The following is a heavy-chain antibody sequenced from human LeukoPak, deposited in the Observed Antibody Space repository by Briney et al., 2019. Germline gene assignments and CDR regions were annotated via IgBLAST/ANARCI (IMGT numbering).Heavy chain of an antibody. V-gene: IGHV3-23*01. CDR3: AKGPLIEVAGTTWDH. CDR2: ISGSGGST. CDR1: GFTFSGYA. J-gene: IGHJ4*02. D-gene: IGHD6-19*01. Sequence: GGSLRLSCATSGFTFSGYAMSWVRQAPGKGLEWVSAISGSGGSTYYADSVKGRFTIARDNSKYTLHLHMNSLRAEDTAVYYCAKGPLIEVAGTTWDHWGQGTLVTVSS.